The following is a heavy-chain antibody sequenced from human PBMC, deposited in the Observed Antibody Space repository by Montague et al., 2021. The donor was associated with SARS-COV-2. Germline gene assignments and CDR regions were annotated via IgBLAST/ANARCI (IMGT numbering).Heavy chain of an antibody. J-gene: IGHJ6*03. Sequence: SETLSLTCTVSGGSIISSSYSWGWIRPPPGTGLEWIGSNYYSGRIYYNPSLKSQVTISVDTSKNQFSLKLSSVTAADTAVYYCARHLMGALSYYMDVWGKAATVSVSS. V-gene: IGHV4-39*01. CDR3: ARHLMGALSYYMDV. CDR1: GGSIISSSYS. CDR2: NYYSGRI. D-gene: IGHD2/OR15-2a*01.